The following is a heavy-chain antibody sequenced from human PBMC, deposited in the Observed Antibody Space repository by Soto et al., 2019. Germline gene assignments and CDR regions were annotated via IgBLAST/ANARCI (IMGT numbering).Heavy chain of an antibody. J-gene: IGHJ4*02. D-gene: IGHD1-26*01. V-gene: IGHV3-21*01. Sequence: GGSLRLSCAASGFTFSSYSMNWVRQAPGNGLEWVSSISSSSSYIYYADSVKGRFTISRDNAKNSLYLQMNSLRAEDTAVYYGARYRKWELPYFDYWGQGTLVTV. CDR1: GFTFSSYS. CDR2: ISSSSSYI. CDR3: ARYRKWELPYFDY.